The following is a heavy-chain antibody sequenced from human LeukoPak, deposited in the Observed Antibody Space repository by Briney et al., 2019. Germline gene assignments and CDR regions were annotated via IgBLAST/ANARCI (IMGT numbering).Heavy chain of an antibody. Sequence: PGGSLRLSCAASGFAFNTYSMNWVPQAPGKGLQWVSSITTTSTSKYYADSVKGRFTISRDNAKNSLYLQMDSLRDEDTAVYYCVRDAAYSAFNMWGQGTMVTVSS. CDR1: GFAFNTYS. CDR2: ITTTSTSK. J-gene: IGHJ3*02. CDR3: VRDAAYSAFNM. V-gene: IGHV3-48*02. D-gene: IGHD4-11*01.